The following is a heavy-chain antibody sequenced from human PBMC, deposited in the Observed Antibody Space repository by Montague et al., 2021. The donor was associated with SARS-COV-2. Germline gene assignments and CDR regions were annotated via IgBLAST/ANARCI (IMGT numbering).Heavy chain of an antibody. D-gene: IGHD2-2*01. CDR3: ASGRRPVVVPGAGPAGRAFDI. CDR2: VNQSGTT. J-gene: IGHJ3*02. CDR1: GGSFSNYY. V-gene: IGHV4-34*01. Sequence: SETLSLTCAISGGSFSNYYWSWIRQPPGKGLEWIGEVNQSGTTIYNPSVKRGVTISEDTSKNQFYLRLNSVTAADTAAYYCASGRRPVVVPGAGPAGRAFDIWGQGTMVTVSS.